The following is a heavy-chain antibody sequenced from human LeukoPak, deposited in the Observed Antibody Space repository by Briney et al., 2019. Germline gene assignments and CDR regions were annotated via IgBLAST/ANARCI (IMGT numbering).Heavy chain of an antibody. V-gene: IGHV4-31*03. CDR1: GGSISSGGYY. Sequence: SQTLSLTCTVSGGSISSGGYYWSWIRQHPGKGLEGVGYIYYSGSTYYNPSLKSRVTISVDTSKNEFCMKLSSVTAADTAVYYCARVHCSGGSCYNYYYYYGMDVWGQGTTVTVSS. D-gene: IGHD2-15*01. J-gene: IGHJ6*02. CDR2: IYYSGST. CDR3: ARVHCSGGSCYNYYYYYGMDV.